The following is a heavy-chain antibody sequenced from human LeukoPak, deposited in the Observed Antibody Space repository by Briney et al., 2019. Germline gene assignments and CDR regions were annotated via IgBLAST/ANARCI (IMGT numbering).Heavy chain of an antibody. CDR3: AKGVCSGGSCYQPPFDY. J-gene: IGHJ4*02. CDR2: ISGSGGST. Sequence: PGGSLRLSCAASGFTFSSYAMSWDRQAPGKGLEWGSAISGSGGSTYYADSVKGRFTISRDNSKNTLYLQMNSLRAEDTAVYYCAKGVCSGGSCYQPPFDYWGQGTLVTVSS. D-gene: IGHD2-15*01. V-gene: IGHV3-23*01. CDR1: GFTFSSYA.